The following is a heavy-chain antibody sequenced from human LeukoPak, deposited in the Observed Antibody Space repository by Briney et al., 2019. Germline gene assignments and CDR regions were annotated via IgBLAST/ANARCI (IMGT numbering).Heavy chain of an antibody. J-gene: IGHJ4*02. Sequence: SETLSLTCTVSGGSISASYWSWIRQPPGKGLEWIGYIYYSGSTNYNPSLKSRVTISVDTSKNQFSLKLSSVTAADTAVYYCARQVAAPGKYYFDYWGQGTLATVSS. CDR2: IYYSGST. CDR1: GGSISASY. D-gene: IGHD2-15*01. CDR3: ARQVAAPGKYYFDY. V-gene: IGHV4-59*08.